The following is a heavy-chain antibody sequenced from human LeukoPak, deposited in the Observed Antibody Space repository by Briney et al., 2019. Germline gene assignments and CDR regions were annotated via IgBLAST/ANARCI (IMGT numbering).Heavy chain of an antibody. CDR1: GGSVSSGSYY. Sequence: SETLSLTCTVSGGSVSSGSYYWSWIRQPPGKGLEWIGYIYYSGSTSYNPSLKSRVTISVDTSKNQFSLKLSSVTAADTAVYYCARDFRVPAAAYWYFDLWGRGTLVTVSS. CDR2: IYYSGST. D-gene: IGHD2-2*01. J-gene: IGHJ2*01. V-gene: IGHV4-61*01. CDR3: ARDFRVPAAAYWYFDL.